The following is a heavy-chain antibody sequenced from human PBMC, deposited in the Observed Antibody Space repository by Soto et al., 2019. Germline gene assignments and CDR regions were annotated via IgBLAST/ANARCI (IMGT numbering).Heavy chain of an antibody. CDR2: ISSSSSYI. V-gene: IGHV3-21*01. D-gene: IGHD5-12*01. J-gene: IGHJ6*02. Sequence: GGSLRLSCAASGFTFSSYSMNWVRQAPGKGLEWVSSISSSSSYIYYADSVKGRFTISRDNAKNSLYLQMNSLRAEDTAVYYCARAIGEMATITCYYGMDVWGQGTTVTVSS. CDR3: ARAIGEMATITCYYGMDV. CDR1: GFTFSSYS.